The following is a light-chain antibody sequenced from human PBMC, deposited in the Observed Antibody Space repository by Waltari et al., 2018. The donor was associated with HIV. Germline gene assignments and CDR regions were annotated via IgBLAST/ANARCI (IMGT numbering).Light chain of an antibody. CDR3: QQYNHWRPYT. Sequence: EVVMTPSPATLSVSPGERATLTCRASPSVISNLACYQHKPGQAPRLLIYAAAPRAPGVPASFSGSRSGTEFTLTTSSLQSEDFAVYYCQQYNHWRPYTFGQGTKLEIK. CDR1: PSVISN. J-gene: IGKJ2*01. CDR2: AAA. V-gene: IGKV3-15*01.